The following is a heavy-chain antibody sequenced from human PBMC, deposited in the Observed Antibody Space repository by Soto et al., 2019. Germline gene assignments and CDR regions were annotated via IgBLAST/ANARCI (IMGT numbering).Heavy chain of an antibody. CDR2: ISSSSSTI. J-gene: IGHJ4*02. V-gene: IGHV3-48*01. CDR1: GFTFSSYS. CDR3: ARDSSGWYVLPIDY. Sequence: EVQLVESGGGLVQPGGSLRLSCAASGFTFSSYSMNWVRQAPGKGLEWVSYISSSSSTIYYADSVKGRFTISRDNAKNSLYLQMNILRAEDTAVYYCARDSSGWYVLPIDYWGQGTLVTVSS. D-gene: IGHD6-19*01.